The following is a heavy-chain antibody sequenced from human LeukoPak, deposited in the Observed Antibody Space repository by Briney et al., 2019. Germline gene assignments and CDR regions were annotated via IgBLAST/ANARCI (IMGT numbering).Heavy chain of an antibody. Sequence: GGSLRLSCAASGFTFSAYWMTRVRQAPGKGLEWVASIKEDGSKKYYMDSVKGRFTISRDNAQKSLYLEMNSLRVEDTAVYYCARAVTSTEGYWGQGTLVTVSS. J-gene: IGHJ4*02. V-gene: IGHV3-7*03. CDR3: ARAVTSTEGY. CDR1: GFTFSAYW. CDR2: IKEDGSKK.